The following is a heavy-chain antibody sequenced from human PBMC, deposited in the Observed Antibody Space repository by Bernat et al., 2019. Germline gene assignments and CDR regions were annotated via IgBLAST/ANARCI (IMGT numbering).Heavy chain of an antibody. D-gene: IGHD3-3*01. Sequence: EVQLVESGGGLVKPGRSLRLSCTASGFTFGDYAMSWFRQAPGKGLEWVGFIRSKAYGGTTEYAASVKGRFTISRDDSESIAYLQMNSLKTEDTAVYYCTRGRFLEWLSTPYYFDYWGQGTLVTVSS. CDR2: IRSKAYGGTT. J-gene: IGHJ4*02. CDR1: GFTFGDYA. CDR3: TRGRFLEWLSTPYYFDY. V-gene: IGHV3-49*05.